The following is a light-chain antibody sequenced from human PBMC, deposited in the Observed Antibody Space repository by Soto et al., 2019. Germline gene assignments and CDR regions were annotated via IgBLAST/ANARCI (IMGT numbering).Light chain of an antibody. CDR1: SSDVGGYNY. V-gene: IGLV2-14*01. Sequence: QSALTQPASVSGSPGQSITISCTGTSSDVGGYNYVSWYQQHPGKAPKLMIYEVSNRPSGVSNRFSGSKSGNTASLTISGLQAEDEADYYCSSYTSSRTGVFGPGTKVTVL. J-gene: IGLJ1*01. CDR3: SSYTSSRTGV. CDR2: EVS.